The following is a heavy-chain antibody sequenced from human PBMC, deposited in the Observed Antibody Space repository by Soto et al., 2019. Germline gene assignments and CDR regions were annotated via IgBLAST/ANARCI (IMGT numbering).Heavy chain of an antibody. Sequence: ASVKVSCKASGGTFSSYAISWVRQAPGQGLEWMGGIIPIFGTANYAQKFQGRVTITADESTSTAYMELSSLRSEDTAVYYCARASFLPHYGGNYYYYYYYMDVWGKGTTVTVSS. CDR1: GGTFSSYA. CDR3: ARASFLPHYGGNYYYYYYYMDV. CDR2: IIPIFGTA. D-gene: IGHD4-17*01. V-gene: IGHV1-69*13. J-gene: IGHJ6*03.